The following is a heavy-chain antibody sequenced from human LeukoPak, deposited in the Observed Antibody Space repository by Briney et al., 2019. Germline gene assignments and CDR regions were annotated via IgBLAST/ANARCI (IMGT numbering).Heavy chain of an antibody. CDR1: GFTFSAYE. J-gene: IGHJ6*03. D-gene: IGHD3-10*01. Sequence: GGSLRLSCAASGFTFSAYEMNWVRQAPGKGLEWVSYISLSSNTKNYADSVKGRFTISRDNSKNTLYLQMNSLRAEDTAVYYCAKDGRFSSGSYYPRYYYMDVWGKGTTVTISS. CDR3: AKDGRFSSGSYYPRYYYMDV. V-gene: IGHV3-48*01. CDR2: ISLSSNTK.